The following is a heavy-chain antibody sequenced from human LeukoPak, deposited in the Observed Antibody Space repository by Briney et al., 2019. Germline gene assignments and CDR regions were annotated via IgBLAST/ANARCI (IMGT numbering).Heavy chain of an antibody. CDR2: ISYDGSNK. CDR3: ARGGYSSSWYYYMDV. D-gene: IGHD6-13*01. CDR1: GFTFSSYA. Sequence: PGGSLRLSCAASGFTFSSYAMHWVRQAPGKGLEWVAVISYDGSNKYYADSVKGRFTISRDNSKNTLYLQMNSLRAEDTAVYYCARGGYSSSWYYYMDVWGKGTTVTVSS. J-gene: IGHJ6*03. V-gene: IGHV3-30-3*01.